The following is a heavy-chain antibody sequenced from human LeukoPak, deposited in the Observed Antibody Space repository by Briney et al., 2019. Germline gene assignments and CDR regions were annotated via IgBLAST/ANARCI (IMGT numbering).Heavy chain of an antibody. CDR3: ARDRSYYGSGSFFDI. D-gene: IGHD3-10*01. J-gene: IGHJ3*02. CDR1: GCTFSIYS. V-gene: IGHV3-21*01. CDR2: ISTSSAYI. Sequence: GGSLTLSCAASGCTFSIYSMNWVRQAPGKGLEWVGSISTSSAYIHYEDSLKGRFILLRDNAKNLLHMQSARLGAVDTAVYYCARDRSYYGSGSFFDIWGQGTMVTVSS.